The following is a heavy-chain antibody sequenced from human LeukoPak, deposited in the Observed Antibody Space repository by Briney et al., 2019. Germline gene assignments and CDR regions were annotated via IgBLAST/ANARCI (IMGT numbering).Heavy chain of an antibody. D-gene: IGHD3-10*01. J-gene: IGHJ4*02. CDR1: GYTFTGYY. Sequence: GASVKVSCKASGYTFTGYYMHWVRQAPGQGLEWMGRINPNSGGTNYAQKFQGRVTMTRDTSISTAYMELSRLRSDDTAVYYCARDRRITMVRGVIITYWGQGTLVTVSS. CDR2: INPNSGGT. CDR3: ARDRRITMVRGVIITY. V-gene: IGHV1-2*06.